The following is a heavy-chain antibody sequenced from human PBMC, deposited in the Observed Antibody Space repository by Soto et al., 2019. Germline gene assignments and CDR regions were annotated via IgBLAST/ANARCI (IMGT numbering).Heavy chain of an antibody. CDR3: ARSGYSSGWYQTEYFQH. J-gene: IGHJ1*01. V-gene: IGHV3-7*05. CDR2: IKPDGSEK. Sequence: VQLVESGGGLVQPGGSLRLSCAASGFTFSYYWMNWVRQAPGKGLEWVANIKPDGSEKYYVDSVKGRFTISRDNAKNSLYLQMNSLRAEDTAVYYCARSGYSSGWYQTEYFQHWGQGTLVTVSS. D-gene: IGHD6-19*01. CDR1: GFTFSYYW.